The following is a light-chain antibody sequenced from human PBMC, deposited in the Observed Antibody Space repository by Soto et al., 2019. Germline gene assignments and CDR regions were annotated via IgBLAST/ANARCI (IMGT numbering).Light chain of an antibody. J-gene: IGLJ3*02. CDR2: EVT. CDR3: SSYTVRRSWV. V-gene: IGLV2-14*01. Sequence: QSALTQPASVTGSPGQSITISRTGTSSDIDYNRVSWYQQFSGTAPKLIISEVTNRPSGVSDRFSGSKSGNTASLTISGLRREDEADYYCSSYTVRRSWVFGGGTKLTVL. CDR1: SSDIDYNR.